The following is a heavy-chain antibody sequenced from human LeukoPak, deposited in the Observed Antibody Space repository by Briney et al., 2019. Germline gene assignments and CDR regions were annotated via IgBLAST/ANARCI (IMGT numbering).Heavy chain of an antibody. CDR1: GVSISSYY. Sequence: SETLSLTCTASGVSISSYYWSWIRQPPGKGLEWIGYIYYSGSTNYNPSLKSRVTISVDTSKNQFSLKLSSVTAADTAVYYCARDRGYYGSGSYYQFDYWGQGTLVTVSS. D-gene: IGHD3-10*01. CDR2: IYYSGST. CDR3: ARDRGYYGSGSYYQFDY. V-gene: IGHV4-59*01. J-gene: IGHJ4*02.